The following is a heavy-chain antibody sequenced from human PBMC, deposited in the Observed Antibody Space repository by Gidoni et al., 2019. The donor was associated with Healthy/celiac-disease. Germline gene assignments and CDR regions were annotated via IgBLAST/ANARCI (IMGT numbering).Heavy chain of an antibody. CDR3: ARGEQLGQYYYFTMDV. CDR1: GFTFTRYG. Sequence: QVQLVESGGGVVQPGRSLRLSCAASGFTFTRYGMHWVRQAPGKGLEWVAVIWYDGSSKSYADSVKGRFTISRDNSKNTLYLQMNSLRAEDTAMYYCARGEQLGQYYYFTMDVWGQGTTVTVSS. CDR2: IWYDGSSK. J-gene: IGHJ6*02. V-gene: IGHV3-33*01. D-gene: IGHD6-6*01.